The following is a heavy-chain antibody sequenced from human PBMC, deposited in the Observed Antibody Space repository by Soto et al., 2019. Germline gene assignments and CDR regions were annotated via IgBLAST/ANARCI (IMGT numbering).Heavy chain of an antibody. CDR2: INHSGST. V-gene: IGHV4-34*01. J-gene: IGHJ4*02. CDR1: GGSFSGYY. D-gene: IGHD1-1*01. CDR3: ARDTTPGLFDY. Sequence: QVQLQQWGAGLLKPSETLSLTCAVYGGSFSGYYWTWIRQPPGTGLEWIGEINHSGSTNYNPSLKGPVTISVEPSKIPFSLKLTSVTAAYTAVYYCARDTTPGLFDYCGQGTLVTLSS.